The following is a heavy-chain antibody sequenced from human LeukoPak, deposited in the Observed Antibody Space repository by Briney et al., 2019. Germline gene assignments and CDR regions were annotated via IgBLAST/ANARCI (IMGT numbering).Heavy chain of an antibody. CDR3: ARGHCSSTSCYSDY. CDR1: GYSISSGYH. V-gene: IGHV4-38-2*01. CDR2: VYHSGST. Sequence: PSETLSLTCAVSGYSISSGYHWGWIRQPPGKGLEWIGSVYHSGSTYYNRSLKSRVTISIDTSKNQFFLKLSSVTAADTAVYYCARGHCSSTSCYSDYWGQGTLVTVSS. D-gene: IGHD2-2*01. J-gene: IGHJ4*02.